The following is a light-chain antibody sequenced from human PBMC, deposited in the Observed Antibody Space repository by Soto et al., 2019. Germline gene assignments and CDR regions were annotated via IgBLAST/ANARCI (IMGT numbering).Light chain of an antibody. CDR1: QSVGIF. CDR3: QQYNSYSPLT. CDR2: DTS. V-gene: IGKV3-11*01. Sequence: EILLTQSPATLSLSPGERSSLSCRAIQSVGIFLAWFQQKPGQAPRLLIFDTSNRATGIPARFSGSGSGTDFTLTISSLQPDDFATYYCQQYNSYSPLTFGGGTKVDIK. J-gene: IGKJ4*01.